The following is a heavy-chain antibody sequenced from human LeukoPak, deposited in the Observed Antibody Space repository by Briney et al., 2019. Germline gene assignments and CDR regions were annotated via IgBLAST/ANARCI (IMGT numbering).Heavy chain of an antibody. V-gene: IGHV1-2*04. J-gene: IGHJ4*02. CDR1: GGTFSSYA. CDR3: ARGYYYDSSGYYPAKYYFDY. D-gene: IGHD3-22*01. CDR2: INPNSGGT. Sequence: ASVKVSCKASGGTFSSYAISWVRQAPGQGLEWMGWINPNSGGTNYAQKFQGWVTMTRDTSISTAYMELSRLRSDDTAVYYCARGYYYDSSGYYPAKYYFDYWGQGTLVTVSS.